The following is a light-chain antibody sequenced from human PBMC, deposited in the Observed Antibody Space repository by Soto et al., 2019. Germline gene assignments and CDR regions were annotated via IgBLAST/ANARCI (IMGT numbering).Light chain of an antibody. CDR2: HVS. CDR3: SSYAGSDTFV. Sequence: QSVLTQPASVSGSPGQSITISCTGTSGDVGAYNFVSWYQQHPGKAPKLIVYHVSDRPSGFSSRLSGSKSGNSASLTISGLHAEDEADYYCSSYAGSDTFVFGTGTKVTVL. V-gene: IGLV2-14*03. J-gene: IGLJ1*01. CDR1: SGDVGAYNF.